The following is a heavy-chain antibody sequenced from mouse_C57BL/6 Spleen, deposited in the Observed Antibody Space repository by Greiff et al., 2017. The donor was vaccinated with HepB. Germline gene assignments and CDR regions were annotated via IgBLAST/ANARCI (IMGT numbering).Heavy chain of an antibody. CDR2: ISSGSSTI. CDR1: GFTFSDYG. V-gene: IGHV5-17*01. CDR3: ARYYSNYDAMDY. Sequence: EVKLMESGGGLVKPGGSLKLSCAASGFTFSDYGMHWVRQAPEKGLEWVAYISSGSSTIYYADTVKGRFTISRDNAKNTLFLQMTSLRSEDTAMYYCARYYSNYDAMDYWGQGTSVTVSS. J-gene: IGHJ4*01. D-gene: IGHD2-5*01.